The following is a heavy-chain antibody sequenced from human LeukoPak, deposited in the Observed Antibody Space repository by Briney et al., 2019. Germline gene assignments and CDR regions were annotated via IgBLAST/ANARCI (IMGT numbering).Heavy chain of an antibody. D-gene: IGHD3-16*01. Sequence: PSETLSLTCTVSGGSISSSSYYWGWIRQPPGKGLASIGSIYYSGSTYYNPSLKSRVTISVDTSKNQFSLKLSSVTAADTAVYYCARHAQWSGRSGFGDFDYWGQGTLVTVSS. CDR3: ARHAQWSGRSGFGDFDY. V-gene: IGHV4-39*01. CDR2: IYYSGST. J-gene: IGHJ4*02. CDR1: GGSISSSSYY.